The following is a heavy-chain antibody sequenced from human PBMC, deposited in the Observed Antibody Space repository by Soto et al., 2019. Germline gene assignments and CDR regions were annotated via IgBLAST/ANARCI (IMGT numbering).Heavy chain of an antibody. CDR3: AKELKPYNSGWYFALS. CDR1: GGSISSHY. V-gene: IGHV4-4*07. J-gene: IGHJ4*02. D-gene: IGHD6-19*01. CDR2: IYLSGNT. Sequence: QVQLQESGPGLVKPSETLSLTCTVSGGSISSHYWSWIRQPAGKGLEWIGRIYLSGNTKINPSLKNRVTMLVDASKNQFSLNLKSVTAADTAVYYCAKELKPYNSGWYFALSGGQGTLVTVSS.